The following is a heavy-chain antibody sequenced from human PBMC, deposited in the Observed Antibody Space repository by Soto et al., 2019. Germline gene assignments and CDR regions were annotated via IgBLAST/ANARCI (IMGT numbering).Heavy chain of an antibody. J-gene: IGHJ6*02. D-gene: IGHD6-13*01. CDR3: ASGIYYYYGMDV. V-gene: IGHV3-23*01. Sequence: HPGGSLRLSCAASGFTLSSYAMSWVRQAPGKGLEWVSAISGSGGSTYYADSVKGRFTISRDNPKNTLYLQMNSLRAEDTAVYYCASGIYYYYGMDVWGQGTTVTVSS. CDR2: ISGSGGST. CDR1: GFTLSSYA.